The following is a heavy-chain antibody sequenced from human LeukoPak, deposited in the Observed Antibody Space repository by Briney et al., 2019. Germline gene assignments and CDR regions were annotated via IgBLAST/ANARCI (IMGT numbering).Heavy chain of an antibody. J-gene: IGHJ3*01. Sequence: GASVKVSCKPSGYPFTTYGITRVRQAPGQGLEWMGWVSPYNGNTNYAQHLQGRVTMTTDTSTTTAYMELRSLRSDDTAIYCCAREWDHYYDAWGQGTLVTVSS. CDR2: VSPYNGNT. V-gene: IGHV1-18*01. CDR3: AREWDHYYDA. D-gene: IGHD3-22*01. CDR1: GYPFTTYG.